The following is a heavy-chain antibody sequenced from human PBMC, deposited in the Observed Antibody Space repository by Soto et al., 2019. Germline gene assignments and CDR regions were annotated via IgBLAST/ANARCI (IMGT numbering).Heavy chain of an antibody. Sequence: SETLSLTGTVSGGSISSGGYYWSWIRQHPGKGLEWIGYIYYSGSTYYNPSLKSRVTISVDTSKNQFSLKLSSVTAADTAVYYCARDSWRVATGQQLEHWFDPWVQGTLVTVS. CDR1: GGSISSGGYY. J-gene: IGHJ5*02. V-gene: IGHV4-31*03. CDR2: IYYSGST. D-gene: IGHD6-13*01. CDR3: ARDSWRVATGQQLEHWFDP.